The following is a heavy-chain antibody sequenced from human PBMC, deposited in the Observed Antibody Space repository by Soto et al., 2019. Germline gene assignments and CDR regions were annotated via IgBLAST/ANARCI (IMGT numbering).Heavy chain of an antibody. CDR1: GFSLSTSGVG. J-gene: IGHJ3*01. D-gene: IGHD6-19*01. CDR2: IFWDDDK. CDR3: VQLVSSHGGGSDVFYV. Sequence: ASGPTLVNPTQTLTLTCTFSGFSLSTSGVGVGWIRQPPGKALEWLALIFWDDDKRYRPSLKSRLSITKDTSKNQVDLTMTNMDPVDTGTYYCVQLVSSHGGGSDVFYVWGQGTTVTVSS. V-gene: IGHV2-5*04.